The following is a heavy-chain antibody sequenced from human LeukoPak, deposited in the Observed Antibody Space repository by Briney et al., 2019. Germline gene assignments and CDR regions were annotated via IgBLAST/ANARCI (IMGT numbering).Heavy chain of an antibody. CDR2: ISSASGSI. D-gene: IGHD2-2*01. Sequence: GGSLRLSCAASGFTFSSYSMNWVRQAPGKGLEWVSYISSASGSIYYADSVKGRFTISRDNAKNSLFLQMNSLRAEDTAVYYCARLTAYCSSTSCYYDYWGQGTLVTVSS. CDR1: GFTFSSYS. J-gene: IGHJ4*02. CDR3: ARLTAYCSSTSCYYDY. V-gene: IGHV3-48*04.